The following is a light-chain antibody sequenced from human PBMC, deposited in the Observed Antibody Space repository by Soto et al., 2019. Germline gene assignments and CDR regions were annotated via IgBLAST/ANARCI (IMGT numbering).Light chain of an antibody. CDR1: QSVSGSY. CDR2: GAS. Sequence: EIVLTQSPGTLSLSPVERATLSFMASQSVSGSYLAWYQQKPGQAPRLLIYGASSRATGIPDRFSGSGSGTDFTLTISRLEPEDFAVYYCQQYGSSPLTFGRGTKVDIK. CDR3: QQYGSSPLT. V-gene: IGKV3-20*01. J-gene: IGKJ4*01.